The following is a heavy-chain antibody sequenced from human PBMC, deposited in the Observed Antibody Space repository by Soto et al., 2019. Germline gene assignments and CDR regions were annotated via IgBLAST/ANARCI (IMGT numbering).Heavy chain of an antibody. V-gene: IGHV3-30-3*01. CDR3: ARDRQRYFDWLLYA. CDR1: GFTFSSYA. Sequence: GGSLRLSCAASGFTFSSYAMHWVRQAPGRGLEWVAVISYDGSNKYYADSVKGRFTISRDNSKNTLYLQMNSLRAEDTAVYYCARDRQRYFDWLLYAWGQGTLVTVSS. D-gene: IGHD3-9*01. CDR2: ISYDGSNK. J-gene: IGHJ5*02.